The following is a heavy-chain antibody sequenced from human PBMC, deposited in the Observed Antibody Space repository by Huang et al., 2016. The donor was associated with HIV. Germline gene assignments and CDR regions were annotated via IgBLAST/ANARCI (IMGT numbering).Heavy chain of an antibody. V-gene: IGHV2-5*01. J-gene: IGHJ1*01. CDR3: ARRAASGWQQEYFHL. CDR2: IHWNNEK. D-gene: IGHD6-19*01. Sequence: QITLKESGPTLVKPTQTLTLTCTFSGFSLSTSGVGVGWIRQPPGKALEWLALIHWNNEKHYNSSLKSRRTITKDTAKNQVVLTMANGDPLDTATYYCARRAASGWQQEYFHLWGQGTLVTVSS. CDR1: GFSLSTSGVG.